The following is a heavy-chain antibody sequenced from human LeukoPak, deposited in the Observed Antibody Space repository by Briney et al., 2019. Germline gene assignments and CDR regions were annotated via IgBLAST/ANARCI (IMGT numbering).Heavy chain of an antibody. J-gene: IGHJ4*02. D-gene: IGHD2-15*01. CDR3: AKPVQRYCSGGSYYASYFDY. CDR1: GFTFSSYG. V-gene: IGHV3-30*02. Sequence: PGGSPRLSCAASGFTFSSYGMHWVRQAPGKGLEWVAFIRYDGSNKYYADSVKGRFTISRDNSKNTLYLQMNSLRAEDTAVYYCAKPVQRYCSGGSYYASYFDYWGQGTLVTVSS. CDR2: IRYDGSNK.